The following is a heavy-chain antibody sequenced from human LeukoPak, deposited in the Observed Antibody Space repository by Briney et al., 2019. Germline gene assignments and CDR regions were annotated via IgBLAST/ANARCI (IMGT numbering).Heavy chain of an antibody. D-gene: IGHD6-6*01. CDR2: INPSGGST. J-gene: IGHJ4*02. CDR3: ARMWAARRIYYFDY. Sequence: ASVKVSFKASGYTFTIYYIHWVRQAPGQGLEWMGIINPSGGSTTYAQKFQGRVTMTRDTSTSTVYMELSSLRSEDTAIYYCARMWAARRIYYFDYWGQGTLVTVSS. CDR1: GYTFTIYY. V-gene: IGHV1-46*01.